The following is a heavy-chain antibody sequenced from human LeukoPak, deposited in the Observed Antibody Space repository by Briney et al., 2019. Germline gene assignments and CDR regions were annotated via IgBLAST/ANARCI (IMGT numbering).Heavy chain of an antibody. Sequence: SETLSLTCTVSGGSISGYYWSWIRQPPGKGLEWIGYIYYSGSTNYNPSLESRLTISIDTSENQFSLKLSSVTAADTAVYYCAREYSSSSGRRAFDIWGQGTMVTVPS. J-gene: IGHJ3*02. CDR1: GGSISGYY. CDR3: AREYSSSSGRRAFDI. CDR2: IYYSGST. D-gene: IGHD6-6*01. V-gene: IGHV4-59*08.